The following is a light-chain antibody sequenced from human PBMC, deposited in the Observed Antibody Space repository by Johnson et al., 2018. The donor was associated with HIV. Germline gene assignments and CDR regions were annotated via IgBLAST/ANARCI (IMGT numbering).Light chain of an antibody. CDR2: EDN. V-gene: IGLV1-51*02. CDR3: GTWDSSLSAYV. J-gene: IGLJ1*01. Sequence: QSVLTQPPSVSAAPGQTVNISCSGNVSNIESYFVSWYQQLPGAAPTLLIYEDNKRPSGIPDRFSASKSGTSATLGITGLQTGDEADYYCGTWDSSLSAYVFG. CDR1: VSNIESYF.